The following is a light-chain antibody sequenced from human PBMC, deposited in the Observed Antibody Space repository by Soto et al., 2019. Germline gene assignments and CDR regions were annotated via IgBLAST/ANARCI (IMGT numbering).Light chain of an antibody. Sequence: DIQMTQSPSSLSSSVGDRVTITCRASQGISNYLAWYQQQPGKVPKLLIYAASTLQSGVPSRFSGSGSGTDFTLTISSLQPEDVATYYCHKYNSAPRTFGQGTKLEIK. CDR3: HKYNSAPRT. V-gene: IGKV1-27*01. CDR2: AAS. J-gene: IGKJ2*01. CDR1: QGISNY.